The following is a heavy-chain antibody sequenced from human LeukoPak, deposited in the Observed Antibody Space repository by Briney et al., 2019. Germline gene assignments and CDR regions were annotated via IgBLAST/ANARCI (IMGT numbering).Heavy chain of an antibody. D-gene: IGHD3-22*01. CDR3: AKDLRYKYGYFY. CDR2: IQYDGINV. CDR1: GFTFSNYG. V-gene: IGHV3-30*02. Sequence: GGSLRLSCATSGFTFSNYGMHWVRQAPGKGLQWVAFIQYDGINVYYADSVKGRFTISRDNSKNTLSLQMSSLRAEDTAVYYCAKDLRYKYGYFYWGQGTLVTVSS. J-gene: IGHJ4*02.